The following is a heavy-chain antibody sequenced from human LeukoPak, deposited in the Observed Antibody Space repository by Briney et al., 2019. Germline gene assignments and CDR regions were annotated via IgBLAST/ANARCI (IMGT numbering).Heavy chain of an antibody. CDR2: ISAYNGNT. D-gene: IGHD6-19*01. J-gene: IGHJ4*02. Sequence: ASVKVSCKASGGTFSNYAITWVRQAPGQGIEWMGWISAYNGNTNYAQKLQDRVTMTTDTSTSTAYMELSSLRSEDTAVYYCARGQRKGAVAGSFDYWGQGTLVTVSS. CDR1: GGTFSNYA. V-gene: IGHV1-18*04. CDR3: ARGQRKGAVAGSFDY.